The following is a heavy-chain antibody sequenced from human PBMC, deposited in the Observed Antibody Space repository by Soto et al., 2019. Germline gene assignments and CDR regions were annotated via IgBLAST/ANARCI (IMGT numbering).Heavy chain of an antibody. CDR3: ARLGAYYQSLDP. CDR2: IYYSGGT. V-gene: IGHV4-39*01. J-gene: IGHJ5*02. D-gene: IGHD3-22*01. Sequence: PSETLSLTCTVSGGSISRSFYYWGWIRQPPGKGLEWIGSIYYSGGTYYNPSLKSRVTISVDTSKNQFSLRLSSVTAADTAVYYCARLGAYYQSLDPWGPGTLVTVSS. CDR1: GGSISRSFYY.